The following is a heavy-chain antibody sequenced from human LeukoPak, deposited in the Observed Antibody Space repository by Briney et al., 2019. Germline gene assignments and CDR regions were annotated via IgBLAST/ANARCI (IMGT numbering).Heavy chain of an antibody. Sequence: GASVKVSCKASGGTFSSYAISWVRQAPGQGLEWMGGIIPIFGTANYAQKFQGRVTITADKSTSTAYMGLSSLRSEDTAVYYCARSIAAADPSFDYWGQGTLVTVSS. CDR3: ARSIAAADPSFDY. D-gene: IGHD6-13*01. V-gene: IGHV1-69*06. CDR2: IIPIFGTA. J-gene: IGHJ4*02. CDR1: GGTFSSYA.